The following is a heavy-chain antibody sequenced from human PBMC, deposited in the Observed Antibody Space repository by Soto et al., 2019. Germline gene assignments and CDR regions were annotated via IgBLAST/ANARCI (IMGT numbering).Heavy chain of an antibody. D-gene: IGHD2-15*01. CDR3: TSPDKSATGEYFQQ. CDR2: IIPVMDTV. V-gene: IGHV1-69*01. Sequence: QLHLVQSGAEVMKPGSSVKVSCKASGGTFSNSAFNWVRQAPGQGLEWMGGIIPVMDTVEYAQKLKGRVKITADEPTTTVYMVRSNLRSPYSAVYYWTSPDKSATGEYFQQGGQGTLVTVSS. J-gene: IGHJ1*01. CDR1: GGTFSNSA.